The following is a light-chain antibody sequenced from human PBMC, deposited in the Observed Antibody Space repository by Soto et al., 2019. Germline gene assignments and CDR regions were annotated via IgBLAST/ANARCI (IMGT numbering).Light chain of an antibody. J-gene: IGKJ1*01. V-gene: IGKV3-20*01. CDR2: GAS. Sequence: EIVLTQSPGTLSLSPGERATLSCRASQSVSTNYLAWYQRKPGQAPRLLIYGASSRATGIPDRFSGSGSGTDFTLTITRLEPEDFAVYYCQQYGSSPPTFGHGTKVEI. CDR1: QSVSTNY. CDR3: QQYGSSPPT.